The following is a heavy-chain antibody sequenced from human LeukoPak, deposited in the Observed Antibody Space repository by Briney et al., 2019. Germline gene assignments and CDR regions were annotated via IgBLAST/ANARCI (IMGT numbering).Heavy chain of an antibody. CDR1: GFPFSSKG. CDR3: ARGDSSGYYHYFDY. V-gene: IGHV3-33*01. CDR2: IWHDGSNK. Sequence: PGGSLSPSWLAPGFPFSSKGMPWVRRAPGKGLEGLQVIWHDGSNKYHADSVKGRFTISRDNSRNTLYLQMNSLRGEDTAVYYCARGDSSGYYHYFDYWGQGTLVTVSS. J-gene: IGHJ4*02. D-gene: IGHD3-22*01.